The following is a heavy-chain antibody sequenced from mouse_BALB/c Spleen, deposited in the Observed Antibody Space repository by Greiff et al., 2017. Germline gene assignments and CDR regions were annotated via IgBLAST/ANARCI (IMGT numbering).Heavy chain of an antibody. CDR3: ARVMPDGTY. Sequence: VKLVESGPGLVAPSQSLSITCTVSGFSLTSYGVHWVRQPPGKGLEWLGVIWAGGSTNYNSALMSRLSISKDNSKSQVFLKMNSLQTDDTAMYYCARVMPDGTYWGQGTLVTVSA. CDR1: GFSLTSYG. J-gene: IGHJ3*01. V-gene: IGHV2-9*02. CDR2: IWAGGST.